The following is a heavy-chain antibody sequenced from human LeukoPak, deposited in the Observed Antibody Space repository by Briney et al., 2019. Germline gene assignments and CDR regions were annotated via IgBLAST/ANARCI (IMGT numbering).Heavy chain of an antibody. J-gene: IGHJ3*02. CDR1: GFTLSSYG. CDR3: AKDGYDAFDI. V-gene: IGHV3-30*18. Sequence: GRSLRLSCAASGFTLSSYGMHWVRQAPGKGLEWVAVISYDGSNKYYADSVKGRFTISRDNSKNTLYLQMNSLRAEDTAVYYCAKDGYDAFDIWGQGTMVTVSS. CDR2: ISYDGSNK. D-gene: IGHD6-13*01.